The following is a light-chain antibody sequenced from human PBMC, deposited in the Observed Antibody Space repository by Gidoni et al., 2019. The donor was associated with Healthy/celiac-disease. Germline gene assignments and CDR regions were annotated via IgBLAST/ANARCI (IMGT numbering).Light chain of an antibody. CDR1: SSDVGGYNY. V-gene: IGLV2-14*03. CDR3: SSYTSSSTYV. Sequence: QSALTQPASVPGSAGQAITSPCTGTSSDVGGYNYVSWYQQHPGKAPKLMIYDVSNRPSGVSNRFSGSKSGNTASLTISGLQAEDEADYYCSSYTSSSTYVFGTGTKVTVL. J-gene: IGLJ1*01. CDR2: DVS.